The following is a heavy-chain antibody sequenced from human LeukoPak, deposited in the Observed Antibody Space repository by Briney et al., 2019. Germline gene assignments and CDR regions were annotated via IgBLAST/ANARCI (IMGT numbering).Heavy chain of an antibody. CDR1: GYTLITYT. V-gene: IGHV7-4-1*02. Sequence: ASVKVSCKASGYTLITYTMNWVRQAPGQGLEWMGSINTNTGNPTYAQGFAGRFVFSLDTSVSTTFLQISSLEAEDTAVYYCARLSAGSFDYWGQGTLVTVSP. CDR2: INTNTGNP. J-gene: IGHJ4*02. CDR3: ARLSAGSFDY.